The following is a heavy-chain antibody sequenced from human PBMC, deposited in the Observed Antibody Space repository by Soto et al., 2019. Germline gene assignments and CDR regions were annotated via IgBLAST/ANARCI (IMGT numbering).Heavy chain of an antibody. CDR3: AKEFSGSQLPTGWFYP. CDR1: GFTFSSYA. D-gene: IGHD3-22*01. CDR2: ISGSGGST. Sequence: GGSLRLSCAASGFTFSSYAMSWVRQAPGKGLEWVSAISGSGGSTYYADSVKGRFTISRDNSKNTLYLQMNSLRAEDTAVYYCAKEFSGSQLPTGWFYPWGQGTLVPVSS. V-gene: IGHV3-23*01. J-gene: IGHJ5*02.